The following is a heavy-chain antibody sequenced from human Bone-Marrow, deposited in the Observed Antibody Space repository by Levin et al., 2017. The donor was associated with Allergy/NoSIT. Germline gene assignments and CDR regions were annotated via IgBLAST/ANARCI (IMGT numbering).Heavy chain of an antibody. CDR2: IKSRPDGGTI. V-gene: IGHV3-15*01. D-gene: IGHD1-20*01. Sequence: LSLTCVGTGFTFVNAWMSWVRQAPGKGLEWVGRIKSRPDGGTIDYAAPVKGRFTISRDDSKNTLYLQMNGLKTEDTALYYCTTVYSWSRVQDYWGQGTLVTVSS. CDR3: TTVYSWSRVQDY. J-gene: IGHJ4*02. CDR1: GFTFVNAW.